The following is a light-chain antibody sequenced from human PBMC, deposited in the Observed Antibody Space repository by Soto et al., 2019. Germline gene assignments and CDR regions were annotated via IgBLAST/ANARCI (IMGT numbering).Light chain of an antibody. CDR1: SSDVGGYNY. CDR2: DVS. CDR3: SSYTSTSSYVV. Sequence: QSVLTQPASVSGSPGQSITISCTGTSSDVGGYNYVSWYQQHPGKAPKLMIYDVSNRPSGVSNRFSGSKSGNTASLTISGLQAEDEADYHCSSYTSTSSYVVIGGGTQLTVL. V-gene: IGLV2-14*03. J-gene: IGLJ2*01.